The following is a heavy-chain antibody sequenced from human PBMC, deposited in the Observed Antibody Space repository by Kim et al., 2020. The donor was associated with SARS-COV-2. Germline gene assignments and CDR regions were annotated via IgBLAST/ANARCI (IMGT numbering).Heavy chain of an antibody. D-gene: IGHD3-10*01. CDR2: VYYLGTT. V-gene: IGHV4-61*03. CDR1: GRSVSSGNYY. Sequence: SETLSLTCTVSGRSVSSGNYYWSWIRQPPGGGLEWIGYVYYLGTTNYNPSLKSRVSMSMDTSKNLFSLNLTSMTAADTAIYYCARGERRGMLGTYRTGAFVSWGHGTLVPVSS. J-gene: IGHJ4*01. CDR3: ARGERRGMLGTYRTGAFVS.